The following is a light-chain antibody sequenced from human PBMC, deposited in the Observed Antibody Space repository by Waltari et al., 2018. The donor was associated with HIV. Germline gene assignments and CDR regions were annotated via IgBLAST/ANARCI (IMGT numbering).Light chain of an antibody. CDR2: FVS. J-gene: IGKJ1*01. CDR1: QRIGRI. CDR3: HQTRTLPWT. Sequence: EIVLTQSTDFPAVSPKERVTLTCRASQRIGRILFWFQQKPHQSPKLLIKFVSQSISGVPSRFSGGGSGTDFTLTISSLEPEDAVVYYCHQTRTLPWTFGQGTKVEI. V-gene: IGKV6D-21*02.